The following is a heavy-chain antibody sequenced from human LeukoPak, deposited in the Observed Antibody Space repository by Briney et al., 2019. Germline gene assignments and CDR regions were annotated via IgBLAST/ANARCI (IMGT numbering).Heavy chain of an antibody. CDR2: VNPRGNT. CDR3: VRVVPGPFNRFDP. D-gene: IGHD2/OR15-2a*01. Sequence: GASVKVSCKASGYTFTDYAMNWVRQAPGQGLEWVGWVNPRGNTGYAQKFQGRVIMTRDIAVSTAYMELRSLKYDDTAVYYCVRVVPGPFNRFDPWGPGTLVTVSS. CDR1: GYTFTDYA. J-gene: IGHJ5*02. V-gene: IGHV1-8*02.